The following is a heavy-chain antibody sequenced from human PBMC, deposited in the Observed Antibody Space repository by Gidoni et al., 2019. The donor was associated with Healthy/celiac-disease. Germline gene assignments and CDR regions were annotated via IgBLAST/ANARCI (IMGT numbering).Heavy chain of an antibody. V-gene: IGHV3-23*01. Sequence: EVQLLESGGGLVQPGGSLRLSCAASGFTFSSYAMSWVRQAPGEGLEWVSAISGSGGSTYYADSVKGRFTISRDNSKNTLYLQMNSLRAEDTAVYYCAHKPRDSGYDVCYFDYWGQGTLVTVSS. CDR3: AHKPRDSGYDVCYFDY. CDR2: ISGSGGST. D-gene: IGHD5-12*01. CDR1: GFTFSSYA. J-gene: IGHJ4*02.